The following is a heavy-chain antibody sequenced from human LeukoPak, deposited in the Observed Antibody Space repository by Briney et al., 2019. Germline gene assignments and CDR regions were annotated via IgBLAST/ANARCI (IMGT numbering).Heavy chain of an antibody. CDR3: ARGTYSGSYWGPNWFDP. J-gene: IGHJ5*02. Sequence: PSETLSLTCTVSGGSVSSGSYYWSWIRQPPGKGLEWIGYIYYSGSTNYNPSLKSRVTISVDTSKNQFSLKLSSVTAADTAVYYWARGTYSGSYWGPNWFDPWGQGTLVTVSS. CDR2: IYYSGST. V-gene: IGHV4-61*01. CDR1: GGSVSSGSYY. D-gene: IGHD1-26*01.